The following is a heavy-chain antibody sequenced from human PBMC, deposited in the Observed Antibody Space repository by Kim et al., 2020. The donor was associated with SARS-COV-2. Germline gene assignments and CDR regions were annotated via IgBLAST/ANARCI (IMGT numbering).Heavy chain of an antibody. J-gene: IGHJ4*02. V-gene: IGHV3-30*18. Sequence: GRSLRLSCAASGFTFSSYGMHWVRQAPGKGLEWVAVISYDGSNKYYADSVKGRFTISRDNSKNTLYLQMNSLRAEDTAVYYCAKAEAYDYWGQGTLVTVSS. CDR3: AKAEAYDY. CDR1: GFTFSSYG. CDR2: ISYDGSNK.